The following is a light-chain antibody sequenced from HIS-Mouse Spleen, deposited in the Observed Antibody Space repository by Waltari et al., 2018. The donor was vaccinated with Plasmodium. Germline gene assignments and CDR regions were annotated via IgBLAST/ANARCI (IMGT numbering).Light chain of an antibody. Sequence: SYELTQPPSVSVSPGQTARITCSGDALPKKYAYWYQQKSGQAPVLVIYVDSKRPPGIPDRFSGSSSGTMATLTISGAQVEDEADYYCYSTDSSGNHRVFGGGTKLTVL. CDR3: YSTDSSGNHRV. CDR2: VDS. CDR1: ALPKKY. J-gene: IGLJ3*02. V-gene: IGLV3-10*01.